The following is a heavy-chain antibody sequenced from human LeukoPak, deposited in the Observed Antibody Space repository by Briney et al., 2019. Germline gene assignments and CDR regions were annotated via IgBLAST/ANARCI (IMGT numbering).Heavy chain of an antibody. CDR1: DESFSGYY. J-gene: IGHJ5*02. V-gene: IGHV4-34*01. Sequence: SETLSLTCAVYDESFSGYYWSWIRQPPGKGLEWIGEINHSGSTNYNPSLKSRVTISVDTSKNQFSLELSSVTAADTAVYYCARGGPGYSGYETSWGQGTLVTVSS. CDR2: INHSGST. CDR3: ARGGPGYSGYETS. D-gene: IGHD5-12*01.